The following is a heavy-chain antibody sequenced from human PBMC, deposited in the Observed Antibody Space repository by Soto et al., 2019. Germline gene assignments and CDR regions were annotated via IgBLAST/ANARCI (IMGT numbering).Heavy chain of an antibody. CDR2: ISGSGSSP. CDR1: GFTFSSYS. D-gene: IGHD2-15*01. V-gene: IGHV3-23*01. Sequence: PVGSLRLSCAASGFTFSSYSMNWVLQDPGKGLEWVSSISGSGSSPSYADSVQGRFTISRDNARNTLSLQMNSLRAEDTATYYCAKARCSGNSCYVPDYWGHGSLVTVSS. CDR3: AKARCSGNSCYVPDY. J-gene: IGHJ4*01.